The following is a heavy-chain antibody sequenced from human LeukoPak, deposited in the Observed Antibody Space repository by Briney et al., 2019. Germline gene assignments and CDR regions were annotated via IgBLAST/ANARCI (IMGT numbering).Heavy chain of an antibody. V-gene: IGHV3-7*01. J-gene: IGHJ4*02. CDR1: GFTFSSYW. CDR3: ASSRNEMATTY. D-gene: IGHD5-24*01. Sequence: GGSLRLSCAASGFTFSSYWMSWVRQAPGKGLEWVANIKQDGSEKYYVDSVKGQFTISRDNAKNSLYLQMNSLRAEDTAVYYCASSRNEMATTYWGQGTLVTVSS. CDR2: IKQDGSEK.